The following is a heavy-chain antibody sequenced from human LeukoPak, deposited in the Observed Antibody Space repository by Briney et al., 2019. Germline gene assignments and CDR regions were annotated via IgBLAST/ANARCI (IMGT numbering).Heavy chain of an antibody. J-gene: IGHJ4*02. CDR2: ISSSGSTI. V-gene: IGHV3-11*01. D-gene: IGHD2-21*02. CDR1: GFTFSDYY. Sequence: GGSLRLSCAASGFTFSDYYMSWIRQAPGKGLEWVSYISSSGSTIYYADSVKGRFTISRDNAKNSLYLQMNRLRAEDTAVYYCARDDALLSFDYWGQGTLVTVSS. CDR3: ARDDALLSFDY.